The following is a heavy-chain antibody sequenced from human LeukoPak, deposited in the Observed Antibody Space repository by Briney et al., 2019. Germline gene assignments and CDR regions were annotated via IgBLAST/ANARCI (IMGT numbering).Heavy chain of an antibody. D-gene: IGHD6-19*01. J-gene: IGHJ4*02. CDR2: ISSSGSTI. CDR3: ARVGTVAGIAFDY. CDR1: GFTFSTYG. V-gene: IGHV3-48*04. Sequence: GGSLRLSCAASGFTFSTYGMHWVRQAPGKGLEWVSYISSSGSTIYYADSVKGRFTISRDNAKNSLYLQMNSLKAEDTAVYYCARVGTVAGIAFDYWGQGTLVTVSS.